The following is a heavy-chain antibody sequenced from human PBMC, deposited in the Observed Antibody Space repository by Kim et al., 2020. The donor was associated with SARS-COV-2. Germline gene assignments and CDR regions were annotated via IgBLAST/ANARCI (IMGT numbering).Heavy chain of an antibody. J-gene: IGHJ4*02. CDR3: ARGRRSGQWLVPGY. V-gene: IGHV1-69*01. D-gene: IGHD6-19*01. Sequence: AQKFQGRVTITADESTSTAYMELSSLRSEDTAVYYCARGRRSGQWLVPGYWGQGTLVTVSS.